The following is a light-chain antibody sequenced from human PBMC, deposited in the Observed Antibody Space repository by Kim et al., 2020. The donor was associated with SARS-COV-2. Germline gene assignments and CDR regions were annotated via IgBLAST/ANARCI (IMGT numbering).Light chain of an antibody. V-gene: IGKV3-20*01. CDR1: QTITSSS. CDR3: QHYGTSLWT. CDR2: GTS. Sequence: LSPGQRATLSCRASQTITSSSFGWYPQKPGQAPRLLIYGTSTRATGIPDRFSGSGSGTDFSLTISRLEAEDFAVFYCQHYGTSLWTFGQGTKLEI. J-gene: IGKJ1*01.